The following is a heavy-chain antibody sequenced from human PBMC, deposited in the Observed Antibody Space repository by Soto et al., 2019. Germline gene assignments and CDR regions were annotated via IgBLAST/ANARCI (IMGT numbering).Heavy chain of an antibody. V-gene: IGHV4-59*01. CDR1: GGSISSYY. D-gene: IGHD5-12*01. CDR3: ARVGYDLGFYFDY. J-gene: IGHJ4*02. CDR2: IYYSGST. Sequence: SETLSLTCTVSGGSISSYYWSWIRQPPGKGLEWIGYIYYSGSTNYNPSLKSRVTISVDTSKNQFSLKLSSVTAADTAVYYCARVGYDLGFYFDYWGQGTLVTVSS.